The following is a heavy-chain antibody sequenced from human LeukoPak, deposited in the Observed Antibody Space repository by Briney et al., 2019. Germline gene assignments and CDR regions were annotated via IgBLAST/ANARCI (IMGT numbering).Heavy chain of an antibody. CDR3: ARDRPGGWSGYFENYYYYGMDV. D-gene: IGHD3-3*01. V-gene: IGHV4-61*01. CDR2: IYYSGST. CDR1: GASISDGSYY. Sequence: PSETLSLTCTVSGASISDGSYYWSWIRQPPGKGLEWIGYIYYSGSTNYNPSLKSRVTISVDTSKNQFSLKLSSVTAADTAVYYCARDRPGGWSGYFENYYYYGMDVWGQGTTVTVSS. J-gene: IGHJ6*02.